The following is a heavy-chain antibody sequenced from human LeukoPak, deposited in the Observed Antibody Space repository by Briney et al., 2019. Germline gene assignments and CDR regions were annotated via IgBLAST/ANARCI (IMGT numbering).Heavy chain of an antibody. Sequence: GGSLRLSCAASGFTFSSYGMHWVRQAPGKGLEWVAVIWYDGSNKYYADSVKGRFTISRDNSKNTLYLQMNSLRAEDTAVYYCASLGIAVAGFDYWGQGTLVTVSS. J-gene: IGHJ4*02. V-gene: IGHV3-33*01. D-gene: IGHD6-19*01. CDR2: IWYDGSNK. CDR3: ASLGIAVAGFDY. CDR1: GFTFSSYG.